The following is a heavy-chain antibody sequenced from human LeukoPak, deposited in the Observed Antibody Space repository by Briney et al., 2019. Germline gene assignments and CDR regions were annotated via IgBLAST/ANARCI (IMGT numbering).Heavy chain of an antibody. J-gene: IGHJ4*02. Sequence: ASVKVSCKPSGYTFIDHYLHWVRQAPGQGLESMGWIDPDTGDTNYPQKFQGRLTMTRDTSSSTAYMELNRLRSDDTALYYCARGADGGAYAFGYWGQGTQVTVTS. CDR2: IDPDTGDT. D-gene: IGHD4-17*01. CDR3: ARGADGGAYAFGY. V-gene: IGHV1-2*02. CDR1: GYTFIDHY.